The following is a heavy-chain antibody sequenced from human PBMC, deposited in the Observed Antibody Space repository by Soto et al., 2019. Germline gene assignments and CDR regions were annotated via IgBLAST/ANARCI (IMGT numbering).Heavy chain of an antibody. CDR2: ISWNSGAI. CDR1: GFTFDDYA. CDR3: AKAMNPNWLARLDC. J-gene: IGHJ4*02. V-gene: IGHV3-9*01. D-gene: IGHD7-27*01. Sequence: EVQLVESGGGWVQPGRSLRLSCAVSGFTFDDYAMHWVRQAPGEGLEWVSGISWNSGAIGYADSVKGRFTVLRDNAKSTLYLQMNSLRAEDTALYYCAKAMNPNWLARLDCWGQGTLVTVSS.